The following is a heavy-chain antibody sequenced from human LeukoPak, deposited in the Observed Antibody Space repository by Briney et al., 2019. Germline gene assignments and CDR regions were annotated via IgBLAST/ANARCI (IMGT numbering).Heavy chain of an antibody. Sequence: PSETLSLTCTVSGGSISSYYWSWIRQPPGKGLEWIWYIFYSGSTNYNPSLKSRVTISVDTSKNHFSLKLSSVTAADTAVYYCARGGFGGSRYKYGMDVWGQGTTVTVSS. CDR2: IFYSGST. CDR3: ARGGFGGSRYKYGMDV. D-gene: IGHD3-10*01. CDR1: GGSISSYY. J-gene: IGHJ6*02. V-gene: IGHV4-59*01.